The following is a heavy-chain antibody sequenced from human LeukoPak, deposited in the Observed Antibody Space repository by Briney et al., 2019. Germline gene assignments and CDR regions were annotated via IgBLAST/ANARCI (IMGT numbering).Heavy chain of an antibody. D-gene: IGHD3-22*01. Sequence: GESLKISCKGSRYSFTSYWIGWVRQMPGKGLEWMGIIYPGDSDTRYSPSFQGQVTISADKSINTAYLQWSSLKASDTAMYYCARAIKPYYYDSSGYFFDYWGQGTLVTVSS. CDR1: RYSFTSYW. CDR3: ARAIKPYYYDSSGYFFDY. J-gene: IGHJ4*02. V-gene: IGHV5-51*01. CDR2: IYPGDSDT.